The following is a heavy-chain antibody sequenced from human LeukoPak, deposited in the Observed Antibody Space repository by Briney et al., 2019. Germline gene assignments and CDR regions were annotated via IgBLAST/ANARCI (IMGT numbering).Heavy chain of an antibody. CDR2: IYYSEST. CDR1: VGSISGYY. D-gene: IGHD3-22*01. J-gene: IGHJ6*03. V-gene: IGHV4-59*01. CDR3: ARVASSGFPYYYYYYMDV. Sequence: PSETLSLTCTVSVGSISGYYWSWIRQPPGKGLEWIGYIYYSESTNYNPSLKSRVTISVDTSKNQFSLKLSSVTAADTAVYYCARVASSGFPYYYYYYMDVWGKGTTVTISS.